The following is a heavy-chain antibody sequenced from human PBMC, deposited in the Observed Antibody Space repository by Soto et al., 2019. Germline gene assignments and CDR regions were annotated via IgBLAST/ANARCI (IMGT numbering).Heavy chain of an antibody. Sequence: PSETLSLTCAVSGYSISSGYYWDWIRQPPGKGLERIGSIYHSGSTYYNPSLKSRVTINADTSKNQFTLHLNSVSPGDTAVYFCARNSSGWSDRYYYGVDVWGQGTSVTVSS. V-gene: IGHV4-38-2*01. D-gene: IGHD6-19*01. CDR2: IYHSGST. CDR1: GYSISSGYY. CDR3: ARNSSGWSDRYYYGVDV. J-gene: IGHJ6*02.